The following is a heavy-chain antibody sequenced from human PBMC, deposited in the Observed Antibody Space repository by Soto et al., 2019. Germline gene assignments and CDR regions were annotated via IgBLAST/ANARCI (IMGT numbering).Heavy chain of an antibody. J-gene: IGHJ6*02. Sequence: SETLSLTCTVSGGSISSSSYYWGWIRQPPGKGLEWIGSIYYSGSTYYNPSLKSRVTISVDTSKNQFSLKLSSVTAADTAVYYCARLFYSNPPYYYYGMDVWGQGTTVTVSS. D-gene: IGHD4-4*01. V-gene: IGHV4-39*01. CDR2: IYYSGST. CDR3: ARLFYSNPPYYYYGMDV. CDR1: GGSISSSSYY.